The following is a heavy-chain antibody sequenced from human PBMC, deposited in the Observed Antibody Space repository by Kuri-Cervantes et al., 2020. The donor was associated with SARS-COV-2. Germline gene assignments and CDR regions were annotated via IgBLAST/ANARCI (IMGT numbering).Heavy chain of an antibody. V-gene: IGHV3-23*01. Sequence: GGSLRLSCAASGFTFSSYAMNWDRQAPGKGLEWVSVIGGSGVRTNYADSVKGRFTISRDNSKNTLYLQMNSLRAEDTAVYYCAKVGGHREYFQNWGQGTLVTVSS. CDR1: GFTFSSYA. J-gene: IGHJ1*01. CDR2: IGGSGVRT. CDR3: AKVGGHREYFQN. D-gene: IGHD3-16*01.